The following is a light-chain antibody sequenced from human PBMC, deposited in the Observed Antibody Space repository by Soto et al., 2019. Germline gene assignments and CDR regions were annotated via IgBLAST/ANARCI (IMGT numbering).Light chain of an antibody. V-gene: IGKV3-20*01. Sequence: EIVLTQSPGTLSLSPGERATLSCRASQSVSSTYLAWYQHKPGQAPRLLIYGASTRATGIPARFSGSGSGTEFTLTISSLQPDDFATYYCQQYDDYWTFGQGTKVDIK. CDR2: GAS. CDR1: QSVSSTY. J-gene: IGKJ1*01. CDR3: QQYDDYWT.